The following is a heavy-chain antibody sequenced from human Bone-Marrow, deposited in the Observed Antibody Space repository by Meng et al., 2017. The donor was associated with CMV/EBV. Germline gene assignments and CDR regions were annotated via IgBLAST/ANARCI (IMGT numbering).Heavy chain of an antibody. Sequence: ASVKVSCKASGYTFTSYGISWVRQAPGQGLEWMGWISAYNGNTNYAQKFQGRVTMTRDTSISTAYMELSRLRSDDTAVYYCARGAYYGGNSKVFSYWGQGTLVTVSS. J-gene: IGHJ4*02. CDR2: ISAYNGNT. CDR3: ARGAYYGGNSKVFSY. D-gene: IGHD4-23*01. V-gene: IGHV1-18*01. CDR1: GYTFTSYG.